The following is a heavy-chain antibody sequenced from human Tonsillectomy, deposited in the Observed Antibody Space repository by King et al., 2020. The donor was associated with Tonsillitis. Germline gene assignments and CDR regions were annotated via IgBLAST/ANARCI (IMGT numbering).Heavy chain of an antibody. V-gene: IGHV1-46*01. J-gene: IGHJ5*02. D-gene: IGHD2-2*01. Sequence: QLVQSGAEVKKPGASVKVSCKASGYTFTSYYMHWVRQAPGQGLEWMGMINPSGGTTSYAQKFQGRVTMTRDTSTNTVYMELSSLRSDDTAVYYCARDRPCSSGSCYGGSWFDPWGQGTLVTVCS. CDR3: ARDRPCSSGSCYGGSWFDP. CDR2: INPSGGTT. CDR1: GYTFTSYY.